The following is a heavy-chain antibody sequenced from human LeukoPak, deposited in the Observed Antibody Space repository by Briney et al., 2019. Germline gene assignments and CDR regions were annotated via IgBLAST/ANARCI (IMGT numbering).Heavy chain of an antibody. V-gene: IGHV1-69*13. CDR2: IIPIFGTA. J-gene: IGHJ4*02. CDR3: ASFCSSTSCWPLGY. CDR1: GYTFTSYG. D-gene: IGHD2-2*01. Sequence: GASVKVSCKASGYTFTSYGISWVRQAPGQGLEWMGGIIPIFGTANYAQKFQGRVTITADESTSTAYMELSSLRSEDTAVYYCASFCSSTSCWPLGYWGQGTLVTVSS.